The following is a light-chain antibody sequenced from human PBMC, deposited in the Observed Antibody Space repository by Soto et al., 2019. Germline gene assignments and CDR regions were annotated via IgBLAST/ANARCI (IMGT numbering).Light chain of an antibody. CDR2: DAS. J-gene: IGKJ1*01. V-gene: IGKV1-5*01. Sequence: DIHMTQSPSTLSASVGHRVTITCRASQSISSWLAWYKQKPGKAPKLLIYDASSLESGVPSRLSGSGSGTEFTLTISSLQPEDFVTYYCQQYNDYSTFGQGTKVDIK. CDR3: QQYNDYST. CDR1: QSISSW.